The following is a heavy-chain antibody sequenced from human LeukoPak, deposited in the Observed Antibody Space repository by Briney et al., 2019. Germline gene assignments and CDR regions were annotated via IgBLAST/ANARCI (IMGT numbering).Heavy chain of an antibody. J-gene: IGHJ4*02. Sequence: SETLSLTCTVSGGSIRGTNYYWGWVRQAPGKGLEWIGTIHYGVNTYYNPSLKSRVTTSVDTSKSQFSLHVNSVTAADTAVYYCARQSSPIIPTAEGGGSRFDYWGQGSLVIVSS. V-gene: IGHV4-39*01. CDR2: IHYGVNT. D-gene: IGHD2-2*01. CDR3: ARQSSPIIPTAEGGGSRFDY. CDR1: GGSIRGTNYY.